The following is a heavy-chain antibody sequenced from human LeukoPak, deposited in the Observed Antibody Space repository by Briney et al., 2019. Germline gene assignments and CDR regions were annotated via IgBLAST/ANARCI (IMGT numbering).Heavy chain of an antibody. CDR1: GFTFSSFD. CDR3: ARGPPRGKYYYMDV. D-gene: IGHD1-1*01. CDR2: IGTASDT. J-gene: IGHJ6*03. Sequence: GGSLRLSCAASGFTFSSFDMHWVRQPTGQGLEWVSTIGTASDTYYPGSVEGRFTLPRDNAKNSLYLQMNSLTAGDTAVYYCARGPPRGKYYYMDVWGKGTTVTVSS. V-gene: IGHV3-13*01.